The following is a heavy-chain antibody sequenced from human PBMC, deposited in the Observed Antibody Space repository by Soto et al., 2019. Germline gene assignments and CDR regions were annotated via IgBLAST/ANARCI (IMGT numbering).Heavy chain of an antibody. CDR1: GLTFSDHY. CDR3: AQSDTSGYIHF. Sequence: GESLKISCAASGLTFSDHYADWVRQAPGRGLEWVGRSRNKANSYTTEYAASVKGRFTISRDDSGNSMYLQMNSLKTEDTAVYYCAQSDTSGYIHFWGQGTLVTVSS. V-gene: IGHV3-72*01. J-gene: IGHJ4*02. CDR2: SRNKANSYTT. D-gene: IGHD3-22*01.